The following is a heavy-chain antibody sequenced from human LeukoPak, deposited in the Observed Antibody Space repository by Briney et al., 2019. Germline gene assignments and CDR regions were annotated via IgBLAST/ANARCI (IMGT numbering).Heavy chain of an antibody. J-gene: IGHJ3*02. CDR2: ISWNSGSI. V-gene: IGHV3-9*01. CDR1: GFTFDDYA. Sequence: GRSLRLSCAASGFTFDDYAMHWVRQAPGKGLEWVSGISWNSGSIGYADSVKGRFTISRDNAKNSLYLQMNGLRAEDTALYYCAKDMTSHLDDAFDIWGQGTMVTVSS. D-gene: IGHD3/OR15-3a*01. CDR3: AKDMTSHLDDAFDI.